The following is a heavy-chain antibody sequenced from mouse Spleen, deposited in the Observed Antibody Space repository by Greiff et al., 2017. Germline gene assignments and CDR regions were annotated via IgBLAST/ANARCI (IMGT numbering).Heavy chain of an antibody. Sequence: QVQLQQSGAELARPGASVKLSCKASGYTFTSYGIRWVKQRPGQGLEWIGEIYPRSGNTYYNEKFKGKATLTADKSSSTAYMELRSLTSEDSAVYFCARSLDSSGPGAYWGQGTLVTVSA. D-gene: IGHD3-2*01. CDR2: IYPRSGNT. CDR3: ARSLDSSGPGAY. CDR1: GYTFTSYG. V-gene: IGHV1-81*01. J-gene: IGHJ3*01.